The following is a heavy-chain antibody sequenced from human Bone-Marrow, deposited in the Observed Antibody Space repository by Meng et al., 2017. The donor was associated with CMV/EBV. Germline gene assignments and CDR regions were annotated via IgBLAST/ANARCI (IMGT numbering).Heavy chain of an antibody. CDR2: IYYSGST. D-gene: IGHD6-13*01. J-gene: IGHJ4*02. CDR3: ARVYDSSSWFLFNY. V-gene: IGHV4-39*07. Sequence: GSISSSSYSWGWIRQPPGKGLEWIGSIYYSGSTYYNPSLKSRVTISVDTSKNQFSLKLSSVTAADTAVYYCARVYDSSSWFLFNYWGQGTLVTVSS. CDR1: GSISSSSYS.